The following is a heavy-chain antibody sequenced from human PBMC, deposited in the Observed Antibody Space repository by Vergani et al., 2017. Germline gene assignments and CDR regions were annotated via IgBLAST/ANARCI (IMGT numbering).Heavy chain of an antibody. Sequence: QVQLVESGGGVVQPGRSLRLSCAASGFTFSSYGMHWVRQAPGKGLEWVAVISYDGSNKYYADSVKGRLTISRDNSKNTLYLQMNSLRAEDTAVYYCASRTDSATSTSWAFDIWGQGTMVTVSS. CDR2: ISYDGSNK. CDR1: GFTFSSYG. CDR3: ASRTDSATSTSWAFDI. V-gene: IGHV3-30*03. D-gene: IGHD2-2*01. J-gene: IGHJ3*02.